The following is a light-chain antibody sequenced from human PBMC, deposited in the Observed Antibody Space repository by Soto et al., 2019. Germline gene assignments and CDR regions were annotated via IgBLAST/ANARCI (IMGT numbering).Light chain of an antibody. CDR3: QQANSPYT. J-gene: IGKJ2*01. CDR2: AAS. CDR1: ESIRTW. Sequence: DIQMTQSPTTLSASIGDRVTITCRASESIRTWLAWYQHKPGKAPKLLIYAASTLQSGVPSRFSGSGSGTDFTLTISSLQPEDFATYYCQQANSPYTFGQGTKLEIK. V-gene: IGKV1-12*01.